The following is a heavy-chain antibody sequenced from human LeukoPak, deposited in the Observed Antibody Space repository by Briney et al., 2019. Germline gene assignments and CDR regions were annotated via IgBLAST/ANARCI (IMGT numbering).Heavy chain of an antibody. D-gene: IGHD3-22*01. Sequence: SETLSLTCTVSGGSISSYYWSWIRQPPGKGLEWIGYNYYSGSTNYNPSLKSRVTISVDTSKNQFSLKLSSVTAADTAVYYCARDRYYYDSSGRHYYGMDVWGQGTTVTVSS. CDR3: ARDRYYYDSSGRHYYGMDV. CDR2: NYYSGST. CDR1: GGSISSYY. V-gene: IGHV4-59*01. J-gene: IGHJ6*02.